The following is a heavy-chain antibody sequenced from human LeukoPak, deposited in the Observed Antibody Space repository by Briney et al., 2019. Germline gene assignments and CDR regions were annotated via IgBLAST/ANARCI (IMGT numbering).Heavy chain of an antibody. CDR2: IYYSGST. CDR3: ASPYGMDV. J-gene: IGHJ6*02. V-gene: IGHV4-39*01. CDR1: GGSISSSSYY. Sequence: PSETLSLTCTVSGGSISSSSYYWGWIRQPPGKGLEWIGSIYYSGSTYYNPSLKSRVTISVDTSKNQSSLKLSSVTAADTAVYYCASPYGMDVWGQGTTVTVSS.